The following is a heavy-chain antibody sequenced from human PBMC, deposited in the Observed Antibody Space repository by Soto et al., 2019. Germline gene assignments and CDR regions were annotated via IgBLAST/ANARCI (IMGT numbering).Heavy chain of an antibody. CDR3: AASPPYYYGSGSYYAFDP. D-gene: IGHD3-10*01. J-gene: IGHJ5*02. CDR2: IVVGSGNT. V-gene: IGHV1-58*01. CDR1: GFTFTSSP. Sequence: GASVKVSCKASGFTFTSSPVQWLRQARGQRLEWIGWIVVGSGNTNYAQKFQERVTITRDMSTSTAYMELSSLRSEDTAVYYCAASPPYYYGSGSYYAFDPWGQGTLVTVSS.